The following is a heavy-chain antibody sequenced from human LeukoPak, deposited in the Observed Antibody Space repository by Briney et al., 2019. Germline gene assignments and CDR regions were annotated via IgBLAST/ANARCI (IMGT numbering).Heavy chain of an antibody. J-gene: IGHJ4*02. CDR1: GYSFTSYW. CDR2: IYPGDSDT. CDR3: ARRSSIAAPLFDY. D-gene: IGHD6-6*01. V-gene: IGHV5-51*01. Sequence: GESLKISCKGSGYSFTSYWIGWVRQMPGKGLEWTGIIYPGDSDTRYSPSFQGQVTISADKSIRTAYLQWSSLKASDTAIYYCARRSSIAAPLFDYWGQGTLVTVSS.